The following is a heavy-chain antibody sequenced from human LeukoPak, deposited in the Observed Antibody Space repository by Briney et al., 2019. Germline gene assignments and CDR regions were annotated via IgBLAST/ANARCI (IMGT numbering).Heavy chain of an antibody. CDR1: GFTFSSSE. J-gene: IGHJ3*02. CDR2: ISSSGSTI. Sequence: GGSLRLSCAASGFTFSSSEMNWVRQAPGKGLEWVSYISSSGSTIYYADSVKGRFTISRDNAKNSLYLQMNGLRAEDTAVYYCARDRAGVFGIWGQGTMVTVSS. D-gene: IGHD3-10*01. CDR3: ARDRAGVFGI. V-gene: IGHV3-48*03.